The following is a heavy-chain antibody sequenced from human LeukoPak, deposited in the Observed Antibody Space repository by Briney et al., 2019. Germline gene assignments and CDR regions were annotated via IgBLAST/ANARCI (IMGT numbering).Heavy chain of an antibody. D-gene: IGHD3-10*02. CDR2: INSDGSSR. Sequence: GGSLRLSCAASGFTFSSYWMHWVRQVPGKGLVWVSRINSDGSSRSYVDSVKGRFTISRDNAKNSLYLQMNSLRAEDTAVYYCAELGITMIGGVWGKGTTVTISS. V-gene: IGHV3-74*01. CDR1: GFTFSSYW. J-gene: IGHJ6*04. CDR3: AELGITMIGGV.